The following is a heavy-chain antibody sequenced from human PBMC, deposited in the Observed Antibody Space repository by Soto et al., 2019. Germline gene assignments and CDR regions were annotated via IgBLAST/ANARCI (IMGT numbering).Heavy chain of an antibody. CDR1: GGSISSYY. CDR3: ASGGSSGWSRCFDL. V-gene: IGHV4-59*01. CDR2: IYYSGST. D-gene: IGHD6-19*01. J-gene: IGHJ2*01. Sequence: QVQLQESGPGLVKPSETLSLTCTVSGGSISSYYWSWIRQPPGKGLEWIGYIYYSGSTNYNPSLKSRVTIXAXTXXTQFSLKLSSVTAADTAVYYCASGGSSGWSRCFDLWGRGTLVTVST.